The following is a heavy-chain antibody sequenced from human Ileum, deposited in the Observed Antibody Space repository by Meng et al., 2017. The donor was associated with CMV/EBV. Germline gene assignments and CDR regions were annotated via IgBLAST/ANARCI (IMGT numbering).Heavy chain of an antibody. CDR1: GGAISSYY. CDR3: ARGRATAFQSLDQDYFDY. D-gene: IGHD5-12*01. CDR2: IYISGRT. J-gene: IGHJ4*02. V-gene: IGHV4-4*07. Sequence: QSQGCGPALGTPSETLSPTCSVSGGAISSYYWSWSRQPAGKGLEWIGRIYISGRTNYNPSLKSRVTMSVDTSTNQFSLNLSSVTAADTAVYYCARGRATAFQSLDQDYFDYWGQGTLVTVSS.